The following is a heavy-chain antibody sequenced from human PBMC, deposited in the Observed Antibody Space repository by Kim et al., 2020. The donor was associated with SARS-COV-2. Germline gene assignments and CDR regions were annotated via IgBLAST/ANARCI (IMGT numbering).Heavy chain of an antibody. J-gene: IGHJ6*01. V-gene: IGHV3-30*18. CDR3: AKEEGSGYSSGWTYYYYGMDG. CDR2: ISYDGSNK. D-gene: IGHD6-19*01. Sequence: GGSLRLSCAASGFTFSSYGMHWVRQAPGKGLEWVAVISYDGSNKYYADSVKGRFTISRDNSKNTLYLQMNSLRAEDTAVYYCAKEEGSGYSSGWTYYYYGMDGSGEGTTVTLS. CDR1: GFTFSSYG.